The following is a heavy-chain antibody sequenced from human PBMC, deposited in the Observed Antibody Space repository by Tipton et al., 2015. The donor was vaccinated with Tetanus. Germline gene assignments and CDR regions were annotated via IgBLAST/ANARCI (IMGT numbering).Heavy chain of an antibody. CDR1: GGSISSYY. J-gene: IGHJ4*02. Sequence: TLSLTCTVSGGSISSYYWGWIRQPPGKGLEWIGSIYYSGSTHYNPSLKSRVTISVDTSNNQFSLKLSSVTAADTAVYYCARESPYDFNVPYWGQGTLVTVSS. V-gene: IGHV4-39*02. CDR3: ARESPYDFNVPY. D-gene: IGHD3-3*01. CDR2: IYYSGST.